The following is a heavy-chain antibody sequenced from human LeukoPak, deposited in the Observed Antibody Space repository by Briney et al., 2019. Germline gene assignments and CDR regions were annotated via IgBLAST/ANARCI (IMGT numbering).Heavy chain of an antibody. V-gene: IGHV3-7*01. CDR1: GFTFSSYW. CDR2: IKQDGSEK. CDR3: AREGAYYGSGPQRTRLDAFDI. Sequence: QSGGSLRLSCVASGFTFSSYWMSWVRQAPGKGLEWVANIKQDGSEKYYVDSVKGRFTISRDNAKNSLYLQMNSLRAEDTAVYYCAREGAYYGSGPQRTRLDAFDIWGQGTMVTVSS. J-gene: IGHJ3*02. D-gene: IGHD3-10*01.